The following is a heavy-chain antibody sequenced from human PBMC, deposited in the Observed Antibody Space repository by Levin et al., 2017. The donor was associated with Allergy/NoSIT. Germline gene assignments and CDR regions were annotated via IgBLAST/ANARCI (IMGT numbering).Heavy chain of an antibody. CDR2: IYYSGST. Sequence: SETLSLTCTVSGGSVSSASYYYWSWIRQPPGKGLEWIGYIYYSGSTNYNPSLKSRVTISVDTSKNQFSLKLSSVTAADTAVYYCANNMVVVTPGDFDIWGQGTMVTVSS. CDR3: ANNMVVVTPGDFDI. V-gene: IGHV4-61*01. CDR1: GGSVSSASYYY. D-gene: IGHD2-15*01. J-gene: IGHJ3*02.